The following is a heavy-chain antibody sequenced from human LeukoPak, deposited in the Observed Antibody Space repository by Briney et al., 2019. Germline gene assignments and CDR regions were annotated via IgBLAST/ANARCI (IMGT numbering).Heavy chain of an antibody. J-gene: IGHJ4*02. CDR2: TNSDGSSR. CDR1: GFTFSGHW. Sequence: GGSLRLSCAVSGFTFSGHWMFWVRQAPGKGLEWVSSTNSDGSSRGYTDSVKGRFTVSRDNAKNTLYLQMNSLRAEDTAVYYCARDPTMVRGVNPSDYWGQGTLVTVSS. D-gene: IGHD3-10*01. CDR3: ARDPTMVRGVNPSDY. V-gene: IGHV3-74*01.